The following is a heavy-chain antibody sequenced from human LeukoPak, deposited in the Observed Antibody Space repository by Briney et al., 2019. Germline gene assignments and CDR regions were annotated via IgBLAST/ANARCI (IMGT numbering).Heavy chain of an antibody. V-gene: IGHV3-48*01. CDR3: ARDASGGFDI. J-gene: IGHJ3*02. Sequence: GGSLRLSCAASGFTFSSYWMSWVRQTPGKGLECVSYISSGSATIYYADSVKGRFTISRDNAKSSLYLQINSLRAEDTAVYYCARDASGGFDIWGQGTLVTVSS. D-gene: IGHD2-8*02. CDR1: GFTFSSYW. CDR2: ISSGSATI.